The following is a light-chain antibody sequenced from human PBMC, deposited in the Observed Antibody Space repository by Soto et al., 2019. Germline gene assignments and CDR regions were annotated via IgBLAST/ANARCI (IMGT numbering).Light chain of an antibody. V-gene: IGLV2-8*01. J-gene: IGLJ3*02. CDR1: SGDVGAYNY. CDR2: EVS. Sequence: SALTQPPSASGSPGQSVTISCTGTSGDVGAYNYVSWYQQYPGTAPRLIIYEVSKRPSGVPDRFSGSKSGNTASLTVSGLQAEDEAEYHCSSYSASNNRWVFGGGTKLTVL. CDR3: SSYSASNNRWV.